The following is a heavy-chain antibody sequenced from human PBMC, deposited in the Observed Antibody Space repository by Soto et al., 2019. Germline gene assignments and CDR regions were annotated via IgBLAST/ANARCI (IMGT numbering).Heavy chain of an antibody. CDR1: GGSLGSSSYY. D-gene: IGHD6-13*01. V-gene: IGHV4-39*01. CDR2: IYYSGNT. CDR3: ASIAAPGTTHFDF. J-gene: IGHJ4*02. Sequence: PSETLSLTCTVSGGSLGSSSYYRGWIRQSPGKGLEWIGNIYYSGNTFYNPSLKSRVTISVDTSKNQFYLHLSSVTAADTAIFYCASIAAPGTTHFDFWGQGTLVTVSS.